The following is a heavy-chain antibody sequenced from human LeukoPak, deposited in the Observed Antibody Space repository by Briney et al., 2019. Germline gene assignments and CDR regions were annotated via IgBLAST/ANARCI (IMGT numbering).Heavy chain of an antibody. CDR3: ARSGGELRYFDWYRFDY. V-gene: IGHV4-34*01. J-gene: IGHJ4*02. CDR1: GGSFSGYY. CDR2: INHSGST. D-gene: IGHD3-9*01. Sequence: PSETLSLTCAVYGGSFSGYYWSWIRQPPGKGLEWIGEINHSGSTNYNPSLKSRVTISVDTSKNQFSLKLSSVTVADTAVYYCARSGGELRYFDWYRFDYWGQGTLVTVSS.